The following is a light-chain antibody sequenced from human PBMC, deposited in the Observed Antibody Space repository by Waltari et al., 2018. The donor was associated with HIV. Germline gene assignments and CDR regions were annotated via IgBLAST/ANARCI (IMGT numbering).Light chain of an antibody. J-gene: IGLJ3*02. CDR1: SRDVGGYNY. CDR3: SSYTSSSTLV. Sequence: QSALTQPASVSGSPGQSITISCTGTSRDVGGYNYVSWYQHPPGKAPKLMIYQVSNRPSGVSNRFSGSKSGNTASLTSSWLQAEDEADYYCSSYTSSSTLVVGGGTKLTVL. V-gene: IGLV2-14*01. CDR2: QVS.